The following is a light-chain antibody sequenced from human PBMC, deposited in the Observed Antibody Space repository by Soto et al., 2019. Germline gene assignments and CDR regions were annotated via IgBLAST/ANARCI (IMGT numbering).Light chain of an antibody. CDR1: SSDVGDYNY. V-gene: IGLV2-14*01. Sequence: SVLTQPASVSGSPGQSITISCTGTSSDVGDYNYVSWYQQHPGKAPKVMIYEVSHRPSGVSNRFSGSKSGNTASLTISGLQAEDEADYYCASYTSSSSYVFGTGTKVTVL. CDR2: EVS. J-gene: IGLJ1*01. CDR3: ASYTSSSSYV.